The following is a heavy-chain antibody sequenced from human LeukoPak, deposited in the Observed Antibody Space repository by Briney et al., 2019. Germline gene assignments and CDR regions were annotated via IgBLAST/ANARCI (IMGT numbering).Heavy chain of an antibody. V-gene: IGHV3-7*03. Sequence: PGGSLRLSCAASEFTFSYYSMNWVRQVPGKGLEWVANIKEDGSEKYYVDSVRGRFTISRDNAKKSVYLQMNSLRAEDTAVYYCARDSLKQRRSMDVWGQGPTVTVSS. CDR2: IKEDGSEK. J-gene: IGHJ6*02. CDR1: EFTFSYYS. CDR3: ARDSLKQRRSMDV.